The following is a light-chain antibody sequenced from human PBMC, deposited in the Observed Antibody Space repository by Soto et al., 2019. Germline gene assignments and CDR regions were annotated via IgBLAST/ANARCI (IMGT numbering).Light chain of an antibody. CDR1: SSDVGSYNV. CDR2: DVS. J-gene: IGLJ1*01. CDR3: SSYTRRSTYV. Sequence: QSVLTQPASVSGSPGQSITIPCSGTSSDVGSYNVVSWYQQHPGKAPKLVIYDVSNRPSGVSPRFSGAKSGNTASLTIAGLQAEDEADYYCSSYTRRSTYVFXTGTKVTVL. V-gene: IGLV2-14*03.